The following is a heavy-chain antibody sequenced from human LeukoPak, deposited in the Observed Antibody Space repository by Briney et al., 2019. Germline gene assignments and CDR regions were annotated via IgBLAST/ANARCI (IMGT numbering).Heavy chain of an antibody. V-gene: IGHV4-59*01. D-gene: IGHD5-24*01. J-gene: IGHJ4*02. CDR2: IYYSGST. CDR3: ARVVEMATIGLPYFDY. Sequence: SETLSLTCTVSGGSISSYYWSWIRQPPGKGLEWIGYIYYSGSTNYNPSLKSRVTISVDTSKNQFSLKLSSVTAADTAVYYCARVVEMATIGLPYFDYWGQGTLVTVSS. CDR1: GGSISSYY.